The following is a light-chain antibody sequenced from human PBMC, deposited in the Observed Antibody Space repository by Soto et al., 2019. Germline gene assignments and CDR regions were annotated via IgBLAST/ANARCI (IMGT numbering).Light chain of an antibody. V-gene: IGLV3-21*04. CDR1: HIGSKS. CDR3: QVWDSSSDHLV. Sequence: SYELTQPHSVSGAPGKTARLTCGGNHIGSKSVHWYQQKPGQAPVLVIYYDSDRPSGSPERFSGSNSGNTATLTISRVEAGDEADYYCQVWDSSSDHLVFGGGTKLTVL. J-gene: IGLJ2*01. CDR2: YDS.